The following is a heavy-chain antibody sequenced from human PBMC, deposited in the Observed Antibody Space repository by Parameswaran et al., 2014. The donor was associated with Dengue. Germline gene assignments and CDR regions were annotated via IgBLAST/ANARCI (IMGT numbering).Heavy chain of an antibody. CDR2: INAGNGNT. Sequence: WVRQAPGQRLEWMGWINAGNGNTKYSQKFQGRVTITRDTSASTAYMELSSLRSEDTAVYYCARVGPFYYYYGMDVWGQGTTVTVSS. J-gene: IGHJ6*02. V-gene: IGHV1-3*01. CDR3: ARVGPFYYYYGMDV.